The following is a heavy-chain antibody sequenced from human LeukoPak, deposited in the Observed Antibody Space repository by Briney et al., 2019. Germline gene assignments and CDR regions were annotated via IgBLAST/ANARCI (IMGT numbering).Heavy chain of an antibody. CDR3: ARESEYCSSTSCSGFMDV. D-gene: IGHD2-2*01. V-gene: IGHV4-61*02. Sequence: SETLSLTCTVSGGSISSGSYYWSWIRQPAGKGLEWIGRIYTSGSTNYNPSLKSRVTISVDTSKNQFSLKLSSVTAADTAVYYCARESEYCSSTSCSGFMDVWGKGTTVTVSS. CDR2: IYTSGST. CDR1: GGSISSGSYY. J-gene: IGHJ6*04.